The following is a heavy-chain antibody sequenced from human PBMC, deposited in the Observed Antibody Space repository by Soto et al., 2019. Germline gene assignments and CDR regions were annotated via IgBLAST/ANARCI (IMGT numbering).Heavy chain of an antibody. CDR2: ISSSGSTI. V-gene: IGHV3-11*01. D-gene: IGHD3-9*01. CDR1: GFTFSDYY. CDR3: ARAGRYFDWLKGAFDI. Sequence: GGSLRLSCAASGFTFSDYYMSWIRQAPGKGLEWVSYISSSGSTIYYADSVKGRFTISRDNAKNSLYLQMNSLRAEDTAVYYCARAGRYFDWLKGAFDIWGQGTMVTVSS. J-gene: IGHJ3*02.